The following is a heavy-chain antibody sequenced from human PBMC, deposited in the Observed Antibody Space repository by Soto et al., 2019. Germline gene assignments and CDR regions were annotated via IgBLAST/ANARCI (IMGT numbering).Heavy chain of an antibody. CDR2: IIPIFGTA. J-gene: IGHJ4*02. CDR1: GGTFSSYA. D-gene: IGHD3-3*01. Sequence: QVQLVQSGAEVKKPGSSVKVSCKASGGTFSSYAISWVRQAPGQGLEWMGGIIPIFGTANYAQKVQGKVTITADQSTSTAYMELSSVRSEDTAVYYCARSITIFGVVTPPCVYWGQGTLVTVSS. CDR3: ARSITIFGVVTPPCVY. V-gene: IGHV1-69*01.